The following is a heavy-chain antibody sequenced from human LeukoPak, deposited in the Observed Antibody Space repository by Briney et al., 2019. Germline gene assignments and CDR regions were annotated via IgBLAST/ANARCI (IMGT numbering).Heavy chain of an antibody. CDR1: GGSFSGYY. CDR2: INHSGST. J-gene: IGHJ4*02. Sequence: SETLSLTCAVYGGSFSGYYWSWIRQPPGKGLEWIGEINHSGSTNYNPSLKSRVTISVDTSKNQFSLKLSSVTAADTAVYYCASAIVVVPAARDFDYWGQGTLVTASS. CDR3: ASAIVVVPAARDFDY. V-gene: IGHV4-34*01. D-gene: IGHD2-2*01.